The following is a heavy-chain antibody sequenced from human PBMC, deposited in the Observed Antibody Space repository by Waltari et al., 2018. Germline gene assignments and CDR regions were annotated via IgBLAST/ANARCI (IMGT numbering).Heavy chain of an antibody. CDR3: AKDAFGNTYLDH. J-gene: IGHJ5*02. CDR2: ASFDGSTT. V-gene: IGHV3-30*18. D-gene: IGHD3-10*01. CDR1: CFVLSHFG. Sequence: QVQLVESGGGVVQPGMSLRLHCAASCFVLSHFGMHWVRQAPGKGLEWVALASFDGSTTYYADSVRGRFTISRDNSKNTLYLDINTLRVDDTAIYYCAKDAFGNTYLDHWGQGTLVTVSS.